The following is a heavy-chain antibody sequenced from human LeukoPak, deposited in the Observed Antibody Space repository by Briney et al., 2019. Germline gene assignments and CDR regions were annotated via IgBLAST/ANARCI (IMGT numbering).Heavy chain of an antibody. CDR3: ARGAKKLGYCSSTSCYSCGWFDP. J-gene: IGHJ5*02. V-gene: IGHV4-34*01. CDR1: GGSFSGYY. CDR2: INHSGST. D-gene: IGHD2-2*02. Sequence: SETLSLTCAVYGGSFSGYYWSWIRQPPGKGLEWIGEINHSGSTNYNPSLKSRVTISVDTSKNQFSLKLSSVTAADTAVYYCARGAKKLGYCSSTSCYSCGWFDPWGQGTLVTVSS.